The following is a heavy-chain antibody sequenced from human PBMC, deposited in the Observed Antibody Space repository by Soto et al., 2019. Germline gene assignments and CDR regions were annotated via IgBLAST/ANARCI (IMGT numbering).Heavy chain of an antibody. V-gene: IGHV5-51*01. CDR3: VRAITVISDPYHFDF. CDR1: GYSFTNYW. D-gene: IGHD1-20*01. CDR2: IYPGDSDT. Sequence: LKISCRASGYSFTNYWIAWVRQMPGKGLEWMGIIYPGDSDTRKSPSFQGHVTISADKSISTAYLQWSSLEASDTAMYYCVRAITVISDPYHFDFWGQGTLVTVSS. J-gene: IGHJ4*02.